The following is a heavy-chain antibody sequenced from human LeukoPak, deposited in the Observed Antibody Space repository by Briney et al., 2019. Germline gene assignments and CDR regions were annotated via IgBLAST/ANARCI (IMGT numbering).Heavy chain of an antibody. D-gene: IGHD6-13*01. CDR3: ARDLAAAATWFDT. CDR1: GFTFSSYG. Sequence: PGRSLRLSCAASGFTFSSYGMHWVRQAPDKGLEWVAVIWYDASNRYYADSVKGRFTISRDNSKNTLYLQMNSLRAEDTAVYFCARDLAAAATWFDTWGQGALVTVSS. CDR2: IWYDASNR. V-gene: IGHV3-33*01. J-gene: IGHJ5*02.